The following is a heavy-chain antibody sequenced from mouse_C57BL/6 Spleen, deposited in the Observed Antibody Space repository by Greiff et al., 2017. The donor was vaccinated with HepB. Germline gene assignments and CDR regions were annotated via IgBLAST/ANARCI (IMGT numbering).Heavy chain of an antibody. V-gene: IGHV5-17*01. J-gene: IGHJ1*03. Sequence: EVMLVESGGGLVKPGGSLKLSCAASGFTFSDYGMHWVRQAPEKGLEWVAYISSGSSTIYYADTVKGRFTISRDNAKNTLFLQMTSLRSEDTAMYYCARDWNYYGSREGYWYFDVWGTGTTVTVAS. CDR1: GFTFSDYG. D-gene: IGHD1-1*01. CDR3: ARDWNYYGSREGYWYFDV. CDR2: ISSGSSTI.